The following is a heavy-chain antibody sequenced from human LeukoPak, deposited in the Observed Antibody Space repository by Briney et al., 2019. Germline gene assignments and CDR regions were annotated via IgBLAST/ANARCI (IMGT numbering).Heavy chain of an antibody. Sequence: GGSLRLSCAASGFTFSSYGMHWVRQAPGKGLGWVAVISYEGSNKYYADSVKGLFTISRDNSKKTLYLQMNSLRADATAVYYCAKRGDYGGNYPFDYWGQGTLVTVSS. D-gene: IGHD4-23*01. CDR1: GFTFSSYG. CDR2: ISYEGSNK. J-gene: IGHJ4*02. CDR3: AKRGDYGGNYPFDY. V-gene: IGHV3-30*18.